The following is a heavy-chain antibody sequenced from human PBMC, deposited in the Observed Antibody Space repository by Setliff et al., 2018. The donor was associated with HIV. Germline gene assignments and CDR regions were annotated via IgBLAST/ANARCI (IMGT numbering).Heavy chain of an antibody. V-gene: IGHV3-23*01. CDR3: AKPLTQWGVSPYHYAVDV. J-gene: IGHJ6*02. CDR1: GFTFEDYG. D-gene: IGHD1-26*01. Sequence: PGGSLRLSCAASGFTFEDYGMTWVRQAPGKGLEWVSAIGGSTGSTYYADSVKGRFTISTDNSKNTLYLQMNSLRAEDTAVYYCAKPLTQWGVSPYHYAVDVWGQGTTVTVSS. CDR2: IGGSTGST.